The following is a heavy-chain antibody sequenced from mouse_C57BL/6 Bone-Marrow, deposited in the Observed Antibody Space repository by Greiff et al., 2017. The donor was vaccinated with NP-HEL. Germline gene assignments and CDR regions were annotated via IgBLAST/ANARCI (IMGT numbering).Heavy chain of an antibody. D-gene: IGHD1-1*01. CDR3: ARNYGSSSYYFDY. CDR1: GFTFSSYG. J-gene: IGHJ2*01. V-gene: IGHV5-6*01. Sequence: EVQGVESRGDLVKPGGSLKLSCAASGFTFSSYGMSWVRQTPDKRLEWVATISSGGSYTYYPDSVKGRFTISRDNAKNTLYLQMSSLKSEDTAMYYCARNYGSSSYYFDYWGQGTTLTVSS. CDR2: ISSGGSYT.